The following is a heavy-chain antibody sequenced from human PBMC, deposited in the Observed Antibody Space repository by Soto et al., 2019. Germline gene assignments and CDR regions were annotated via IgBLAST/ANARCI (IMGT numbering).Heavy chain of an antibody. CDR3: ARDGPRMDIVVVRGGGSNYYYYYGMDV. J-gene: IGHJ6*02. V-gene: IGHV1-69*01. CDR1: GGTFSSYA. D-gene: IGHD2-2*03. CDR2: IIPIFGTA. Sequence: QVQLVQSGAEVKKPGSSVKVSCKASGGTFSSYAISWVRQAPGQGLEWMGGIIPIFGTANYAQKFQGRVTITADESPSTAYLELSSLKSEETAGDYCARDGPRMDIVVVRGGGSNYYYYYGMDVWGQGTTVTVSS.